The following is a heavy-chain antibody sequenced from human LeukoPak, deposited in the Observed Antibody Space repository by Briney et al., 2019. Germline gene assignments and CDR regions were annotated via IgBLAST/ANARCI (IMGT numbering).Heavy chain of an antibody. CDR3: AGVTGGNSGVSPPGYYYGMDV. V-gene: IGHV4-39*07. CDR1: GGSISSSSYY. D-gene: IGHD4-23*01. CDR2: IYYSGST. Sequence: PSETLSLTCTVSGGSISSSSYYWGWIRQPPGKGLEWIGSIYYSGSTYYNPSLKSRVTISLDTSKNQFSLKLSSVTAADTAVYYCAGVTGGNSGVSPPGYYYGMDVWGQGTTVTVSS. J-gene: IGHJ6*02.